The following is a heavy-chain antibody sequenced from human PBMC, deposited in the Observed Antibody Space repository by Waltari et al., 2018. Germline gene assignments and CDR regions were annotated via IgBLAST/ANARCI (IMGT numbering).Heavy chain of an antibody. CDR3: ARPSTEYHYYYYYMDV. D-gene: IGHD2-2*02. CDR2: IDNTGSII. J-gene: IGHJ6*03. CDR1: GFTFSNYE. Sequence: EVQVVESGGGLVQPEGSLRLSCTASGFTFSNYEMIWVRQAPGKGLEWISYIDNTGSIIYYADSMRGRFTISSDNAKNSMYLQMNCLRDDDTAIYYCARPSTEYHYYYYYMDVWGKGTTVTVS. V-gene: IGHV3-48*03.